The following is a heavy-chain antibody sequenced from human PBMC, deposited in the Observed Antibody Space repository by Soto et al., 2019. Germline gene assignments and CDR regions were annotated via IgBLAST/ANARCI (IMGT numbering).Heavy chain of an antibody. CDR3: ARTGIVGGGSYFAAYYYYGNDV. CDR1: GGSISSYY. V-gene: IGHV4-59*01. Sequence: SETLSLTCTVSGGSISSYYWSWIRQPPGKGLEWIGYIYYSGSTNYNPSLKSRVTISVDTSKNQFSLKLSSVSTAGGAVSYCARTGIVGGGSYFAAYYYYGNDVWGQGTTVSVS. CDR2: IYYSGST. D-gene: IGHD2-15*01. J-gene: IGHJ6*02.